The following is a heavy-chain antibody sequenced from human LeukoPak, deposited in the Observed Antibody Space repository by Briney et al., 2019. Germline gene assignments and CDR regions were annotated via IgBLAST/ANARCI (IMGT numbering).Heavy chain of an antibody. Sequence: GGSLRLSCAASGFTFSSYSMNWVRQAPGKGLEWVSSISSSSTYIYYADSVKGRFTISRDNAKNTLYLQMNSLRAEDTAVYYCARAGGRGWFDPWGQGTLVTVSS. J-gene: IGHJ5*02. CDR1: GFTFSSYS. V-gene: IGHV3-21*01. CDR3: ARAGGRGWFDP. D-gene: IGHD3-10*01. CDR2: ISSSSTYI.